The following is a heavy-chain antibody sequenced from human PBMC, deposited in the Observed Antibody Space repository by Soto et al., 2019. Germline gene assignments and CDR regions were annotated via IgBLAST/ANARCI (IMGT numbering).Heavy chain of an antibody. J-gene: IGHJ5*02. Sequence: SETLSLTCTVSGGSISSSSYYWGWIRQPPGKGLEWIGSIYYSGSTYYNPSLKSRVTISVDTSKNQFSLKLSSVTAADTAVYYCAGHLTAGTRFDPWGQGTLVTVSS. CDR2: IYYSGST. D-gene: IGHD6-19*01. CDR1: GGSISSSSYY. CDR3: AGHLTAGTRFDP. V-gene: IGHV4-39*01.